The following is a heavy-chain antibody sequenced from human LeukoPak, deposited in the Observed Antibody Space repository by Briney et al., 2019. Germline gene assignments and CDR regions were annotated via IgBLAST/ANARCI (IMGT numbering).Heavy chain of an antibody. V-gene: IGHV3-30*18. D-gene: IGHD1-26*01. CDR3: AKSIVGATGDAFDI. CDR1: GFTFSNYG. J-gene: IGHJ3*02. Sequence: GRSLRLSCAASGFTFSNYGMHWVRQAPGKGLEWVAVISFDGSNKYYADSVKGRFTISRDNSKNTLYLQMNSLRAEDTAVYYCAKSIVGATGDAFDIWGQGTMVTVSS. CDR2: ISFDGSNK.